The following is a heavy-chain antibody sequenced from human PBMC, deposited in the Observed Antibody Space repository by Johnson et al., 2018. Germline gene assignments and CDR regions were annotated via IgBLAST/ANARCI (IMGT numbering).Heavy chain of an antibody. CDR1: GFTFSSYA. V-gene: IGHV3-30-3*01. CDR2: ISYDGSNK. Sequence: VQLVESGGGVVQPGRSLRLSCAASGFTFSSYAMHWVRQAPGKGLEWVAVISYDGSNKYYAASVTGRFTISRDNSKNTLYLQMNSLRAEDTAVYYVASLEDYYYYYMDVWGKGTTVTVSS. CDR3: ASLEDYYYYYMDV. J-gene: IGHJ6*03.